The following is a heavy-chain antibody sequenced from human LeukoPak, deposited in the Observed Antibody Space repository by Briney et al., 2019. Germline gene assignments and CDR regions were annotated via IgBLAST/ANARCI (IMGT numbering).Heavy chain of an antibody. D-gene: IGHD6-13*01. Sequence: SETLSLTCTVSGGSISSSSYYWGWIRQPPGKGLEWIGSIYYSGSTYYNPSLKSRVTISVDTSKNQFSLKLSSVTAADTAVYYCAKAGYSSSWPEYYFDYWGQGTLVTVSS. V-gene: IGHV4-39*07. CDR2: IYYSGST. CDR1: GGSISSSSYY. CDR3: AKAGYSSSWPEYYFDY. J-gene: IGHJ4*02.